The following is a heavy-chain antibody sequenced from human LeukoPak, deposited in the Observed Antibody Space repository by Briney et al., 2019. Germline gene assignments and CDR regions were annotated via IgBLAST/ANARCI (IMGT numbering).Heavy chain of an antibody. J-gene: IGHJ3*02. CDR3: ARHGTTLDAFDI. CDR2: IYYSGST. V-gene: IGHV4-59*08. CDR1: GGSISSYY. Sequence: SETLSLTCTVSGGSISSYYWSWIRQPPGKGLEWIGYIYYSGSTNYNPSLKSRVTISVDTSKNQFSLKLSSVTAADTAVYYCARHGTTLDAFDIWGQGTMVSVSS. D-gene: IGHD4-17*01.